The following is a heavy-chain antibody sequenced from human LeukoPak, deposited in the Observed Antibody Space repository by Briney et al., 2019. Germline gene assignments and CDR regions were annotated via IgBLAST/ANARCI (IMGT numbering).Heavy chain of an antibody. D-gene: IGHD2-2*01. CDR2: ISSSSSYI. J-gene: IGHJ5*02. Sequence: GGSLRLSCAASGFTFSSYSMNWVRQAPGKGLEWVSSISSSSSYICYADSVKGRFTISRDNAKNSLYLQMNSLRAEDTAVYYCAREVVVPAAPENWFDPWGQGTLVTVSS. CDR3: AREVVVPAAPENWFDP. CDR1: GFTFSSYS. V-gene: IGHV3-21*01.